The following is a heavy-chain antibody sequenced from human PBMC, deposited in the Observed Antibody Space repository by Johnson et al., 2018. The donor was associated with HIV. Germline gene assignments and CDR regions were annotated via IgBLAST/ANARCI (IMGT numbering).Heavy chain of an antibody. CDR3: AREGLRHDAFDI. V-gene: IGHV3-7*05. CDR1: SSYW. J-gene: IGHJ3*02. CDR2: IKQDGSEK. Sequence: SSYWMSWVRQAPGKGLEWVANIKQDGSEKYYVDSVKGRFTISRDNAKNSLYLQMNSLRAEDTALYYCAREGLRHDAFDIWGQGTMVTVSS. D-gene: IGHD5-12*01.